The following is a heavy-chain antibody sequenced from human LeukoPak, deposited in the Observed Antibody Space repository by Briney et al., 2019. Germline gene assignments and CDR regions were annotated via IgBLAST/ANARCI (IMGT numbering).Heavy chain of an antibody. Sequence: ASVKVSCKASGYSFTGYYVHWVRQAPGQGLEWMGWINPNNEDTNYAQKFQGRVTMTRDTSITTAYMEVSRLRSDDTAVYYCARGYSGWYDYWGQGTLVTVSS. D-gene: IGHD6-19*01. CDR1: GYSFTGYY. CDR2: INPNNEDT. CDR3: ARGYSGWYDY. J-gene: IGHJ4*02. V-gene: IGHV1-2*02.